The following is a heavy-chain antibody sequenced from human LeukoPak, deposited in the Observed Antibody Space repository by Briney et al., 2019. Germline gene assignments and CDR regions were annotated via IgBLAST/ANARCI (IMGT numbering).Heavy chain of an antibody. Sequence: GGSLRLSCATSGFTFSNYGMHWVRQAPGKGLEWLAFIWYDEITKNYADSVKGRFTISRDNSKNTLYVQMNSLRPDDTAVYYCAKDSSDYYFDYWGQGTLVTVSS. J-gene: IGHJ4*02. CDR2: IWYDEITK. CDR1: GFTFSNYG. CDR3: AKDSSDYYFDY. D-gene: IGHD3-22*01. V-gene: IGHV3-30*02.